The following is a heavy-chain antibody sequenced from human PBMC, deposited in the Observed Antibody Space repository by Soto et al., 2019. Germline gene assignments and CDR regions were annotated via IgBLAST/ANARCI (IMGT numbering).Heavy chain of an antibody. D-gene: IGHD3-10*01. CDR1: GFTFSTYS. J-gene: IGHJ3*02. CDR2: IYGNGGGT. V-gene: IGHV3-23*01. CDR3: AKYYYGSGSIRAFDI. Sequence: GGSLRLSCAGFGFTFSTYSMNWVRQAPGKGLEWVSGIYGNGGGTYYADSVKDRFTISRDNSKTTLYLQMNSLRAEDTAVYYCAKYYYGSGSIRAFDIWGQGTMVTVSS.